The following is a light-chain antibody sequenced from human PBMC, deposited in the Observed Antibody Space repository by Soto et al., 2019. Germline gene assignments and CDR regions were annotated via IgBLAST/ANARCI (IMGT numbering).Light chain of an antibody. J-gene: IGKJ1*01. V-gene: IGKV3-20*01. Sequence: EIVLTQSPGTLSLSPGETATLSCRASQTVNSDYLAWFQQRPGQAHRLLIFATSRRATDIQDRFSGSGSGTDFTLTIRRLGPEDFAVYYCKQYGSSPRTFGQGTKVDIK. CDR2: ATS. CDR1: QTVNSDY. CDR3: KQYGSSPRT.